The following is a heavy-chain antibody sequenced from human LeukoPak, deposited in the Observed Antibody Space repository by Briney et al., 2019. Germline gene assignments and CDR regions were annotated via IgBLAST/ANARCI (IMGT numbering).Heavy chain of an antibody. J-gene: IGHJ6*03. CDR3: ARHNPPPTGFCSGTSCITSGSQYFYMDV. CDR1: GGSISGYF. Sequence: SETLSLTCTVSGGSISGYFWSWIRQPPGKGPEWIGYIYSTGTTNYSPSLSSRVTISVDTSKNQLSLNLRFVTATDTAVYHCARHNPPPTGFCSGTSCITSGSQYFYMDVWGKGTSVTVS. D-gene: IGHD2-2*01. CDR2: IYSTGTT. V-gene: IGHV4-4*09.